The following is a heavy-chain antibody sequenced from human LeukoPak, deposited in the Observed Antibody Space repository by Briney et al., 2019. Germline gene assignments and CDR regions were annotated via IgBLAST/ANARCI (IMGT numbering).Heavy chain of an antibody. D-gene: IGHD3-10*01. V-gene: IGHV3-66*01. CDR2: IYSGGST. CDR1: GFTVSSNY. CDR3: AREYGTGRFDY. Sequence: GGSLRLSCAASGFTVSSNYMTWVRQAPGKGLEWVSVIYSGGSTYYADSVKGRFTISRDNSKNTLYLQMNSLRAEDTAVYYCAREYGTGRFDYWGQGTLASVSS. J-gene: IGHJ4*02.